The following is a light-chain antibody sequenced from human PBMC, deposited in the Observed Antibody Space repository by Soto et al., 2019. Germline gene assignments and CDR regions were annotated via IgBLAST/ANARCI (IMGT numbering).Light chain of an antibody. CDR3: QQYNSYPWT. V-gene: IGKV1-5*03. CDR2: WTS. Sequence: DIQMTQSPSTLSGSVGDRVTITCRASQSIGSYLAWYQQKTGRAPKILIYWTSSLESGVPSRFSASGSGTDFTLTISSLQPDDFATYYCQQYNSYPWTFGQGTKVEI. J-gene: IGKJ1*01. CDR1: QSIGSY.